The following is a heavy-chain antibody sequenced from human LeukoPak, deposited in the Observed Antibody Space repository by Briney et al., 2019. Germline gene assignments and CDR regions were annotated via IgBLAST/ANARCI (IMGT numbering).Heavy chain of an antibody. D-gene: IGHD2-21*01. V-gene: IGHV3-48*02. CDR3: ARVWQDNSGVDY. J-gene: IGHJ4*02. CDR2: ISSTSTSM. CDR1: GFTFSDYH. Sequence: PGGSLRLSCAAPGFTFSDYHINWVRQAPGKGLEWLSYISSTSTSMNYADSVRGRFAISRDNAKNSLYLQMNSLRDEDTAVYYCARVWQDNSGVDYWGQGTLVTVSS.